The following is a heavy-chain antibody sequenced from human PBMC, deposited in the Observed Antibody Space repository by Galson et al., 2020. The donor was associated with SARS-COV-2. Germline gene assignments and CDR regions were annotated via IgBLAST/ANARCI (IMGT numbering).Heavy chain of an antibody. Sequence: SETLSLTCTVSGGSISSGAYYWSWIRQPPGKGLEWIGYIYYSGSTYYNPSLKSRVTISVDTSKNQFSLKLSSVTAADTAVYYCARGGVDYGDYGDYYYYGMDVWGQGTTVTVSS. CDR3: ARGGVDYGDYGDYYYYGMDV. J-gene: IGHJ6*02. CDR1: GGSISSGAYY. CDR2: IYYSGST. D-gene: IGHD4-17*01. V-gene: IGHV4-30-4*01.